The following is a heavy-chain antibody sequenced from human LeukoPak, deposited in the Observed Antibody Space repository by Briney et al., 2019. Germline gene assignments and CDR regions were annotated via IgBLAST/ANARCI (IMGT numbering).Heavy chain of an antibody. CDR3: ARDAGGYSYGLAFDP. Sequence: PSETLSLTCTVSGGSISGYYWSWIRQPPGKGLEWIGYIYYSGSTNYNPSLKSRVTISVDTSKNQLSLKLSSVTAADTAVYYCARDAGGYSYGLAFDPWGQGTLVTVSS. D-gene: IGHD5-18*01. V-gene: IGHV4-59*01. CDR1: GGSISGYY. CDR2: IYYSGST. J-gene: IGHJ5*02.